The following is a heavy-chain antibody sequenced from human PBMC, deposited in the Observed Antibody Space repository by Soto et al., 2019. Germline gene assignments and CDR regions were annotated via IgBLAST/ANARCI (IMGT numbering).Heavy chain of an antibody. J-gene: IGHJ4*02. D-gene: IGHD3-10*01. Sequence: EVQLLESGGGLVQPGGSLRLSCAASRFTFSSYAMSWVRQAPGKGLEWVSAISGSGGSTYYADSVKGRFTISRDNSKNTLYLQMNSLRAEDTAVYYCAKRGVIMPHYFDYWGQGTLVTVSS. CDR1: RFTFSSYA. CDR3: AKRGVIMPHYFDY. CDR2: ISGSGGST. V-gene: IGHV3-23*01.